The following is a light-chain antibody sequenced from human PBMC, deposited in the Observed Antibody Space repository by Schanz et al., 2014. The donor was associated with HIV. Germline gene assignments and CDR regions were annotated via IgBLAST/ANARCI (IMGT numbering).Light chain of an antibody. CDR1: SSDVGGDNF. CDR3: SSYTTNRTMA. V-gene: IGLV2-14*03. J-gene: IGLJ2*01. Sequence: QSALTQPASVSGSPGQSISISCAGTSSDVGGDNFVSWYQQHPGRAPKLLVYDVTNRPSGVSNRFSGSKSGSTASLTVSGLQADDEGDYYCSSYTTNRTMAFGGGTKLTVL. CDR2: DVT.